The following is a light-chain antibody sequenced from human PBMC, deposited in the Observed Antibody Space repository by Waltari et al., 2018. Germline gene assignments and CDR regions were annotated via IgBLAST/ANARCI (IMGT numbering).Light chain of an antibody. V-gene: IGLV2-14*03. CDR1: SSDIGAYNY. J-gene: IGLJ3*02. Sequence: QSALTQPASVSESPGQSITISCTGTSSDIGAYNYVFWYQQHPGKAPKRMISDVTNRPSGGSTRFSGSKSGNTASLTISGLQAEDEADYYCTSYTSSNTWVFGGGTKLTVL. CDR2: DVT. CDR3: TSYTSSNTWV.